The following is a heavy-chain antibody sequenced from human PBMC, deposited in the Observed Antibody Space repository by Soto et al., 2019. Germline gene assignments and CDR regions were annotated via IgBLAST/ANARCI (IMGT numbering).Heavy chain of an antibody. CDR1: GFKISSSS. CDR2: ISDSGSKT. J-gene: IGHJ6*02. CDR3: SSYYYDSSGYDCMDV. V-gene: IGHV3-48*02. Sequence: GGSLRLSCAAFGFKISSSSMNWVRQAPGRGLEWVAYISDSGSKTLYADSVKGRFTVSRDTAKNSLYLQMSGLRDEDRAVYYCSSYYYDSSGYDCMDVWGQGTTVTVSS. D-gene: IGHD3-22*01.